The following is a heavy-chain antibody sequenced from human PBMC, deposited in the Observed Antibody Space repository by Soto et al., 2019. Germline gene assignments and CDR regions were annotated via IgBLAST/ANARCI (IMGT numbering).Heavy chain of an antibody. Sequence: QVQLVESGGGVVQPGRSLRLSCAASGFTFSSYGMHWVRQAPGKGLEWVAVIWYDGSNKYYADSVKGRFTISRVNSKNTLYLQMNSLRAEDTAVYYCAREGTMVRGSRFDYWGQGTLVTVSS. J-gene: IGHJ4*02. V-gene: IGHV3-33*01. CDR3: AREGTMVRGSRFDY. CDR1: GFTFSSYG. D-gene: IGHD3-10*01. CDR2: IWYDGSNK.